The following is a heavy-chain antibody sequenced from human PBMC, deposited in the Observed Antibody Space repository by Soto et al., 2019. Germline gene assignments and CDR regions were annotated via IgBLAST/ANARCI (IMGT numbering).Heavy chain of an antibody. D-gene: IGHD6-13*01. CDR1: GGSISSGGYY. CDR2: IYYIGST. J-gene: IGHJ6*02. V-gene: IGHV4-31*03. CDR3: ARGGIAAAPYYYYGMDV. Sequence: SETLSLTCTVSGGSISSGGYYWSWIRQHPGKGLEWILYIYYIGSTYYNPSLKSRVTISVDTSKNQFSLKLSSVTAADTAVYYCARGGIAAAPYYYYGMDVWGQGTTVTVSS.